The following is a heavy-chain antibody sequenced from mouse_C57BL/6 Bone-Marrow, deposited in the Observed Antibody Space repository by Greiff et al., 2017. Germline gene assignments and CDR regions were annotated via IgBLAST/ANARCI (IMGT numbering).Heavy chain of an antibody. D-gene: IGHD2-1*01. CDR1: GYTFTDYN. Sequence: VQLQQSGPELVKPGASVKMSCKASGYTFTDYNMHWVKQSHGKSLEWIGYINPNNGGTSYNQKFKGKATLTVNKSYSTAYMELRSLTSVDSAVYDCAREGVYCGNGLFAYWGQGTLVTVSA. J-gene: IGHJ3*01. V-gene: IGHV1-22*01. CDR2: INPNNGGT. CDR3: AREGVYCGNGLFAY.